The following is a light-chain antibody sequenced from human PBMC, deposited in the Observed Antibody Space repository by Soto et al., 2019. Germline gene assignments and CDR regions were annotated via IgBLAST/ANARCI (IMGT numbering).Light chain of an antibody. J-gene: IGLJ1*01. CDR2: DVS. CDR1: SGDVGYYNY. CDR3: NSYTSSTSYV. Sequence: QSALTQPASVSGSPGQSITISCTGTSGDVGYYNYVSWYQQHPGKAPKLMIYDVSNRPSGVSDRFSGSKSGNTASLTISGLQAEDEADYYCNSYTSSTSYVFGSGTKLTVL. V-gene: IGLV2-14*03.